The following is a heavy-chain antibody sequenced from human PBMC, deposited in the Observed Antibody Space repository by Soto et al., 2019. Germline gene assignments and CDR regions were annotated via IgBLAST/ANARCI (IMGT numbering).Heavy chain of an antibody. J-gene: IGHJ6*03. V-gene: IGHV1-18*01. Sequence: GASVKVSCKASGYTFTSYGSIWVRQAPGQGLEWMGWISAYNGNTNYAQKLQGRVTMTTDTSTSTAYMELRSLRSDDTAVYYCARDYDFWSGYSSDYYYYMDVWGKGTTVTVSS. CDR1: GYTFTSYG. CDR2: ISAYNGNT. CDR3: ARDYDFWSGYSSDYYYYMDV. D-gene: IGHD3-3*01.